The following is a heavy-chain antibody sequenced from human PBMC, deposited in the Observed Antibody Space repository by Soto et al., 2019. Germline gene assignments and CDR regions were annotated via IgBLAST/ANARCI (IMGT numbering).Heavy chain of an antibody. CDR2: INHSGST. CDR1: GGSFSGYY. V-gene: IGHV4-34*01. Sequence: SETLSLTCAVYGGSFSGYYWSWIRQPPGKGLEWIGEINHSGSTNYNPSLKSRVTISVDTSKNQFSLKLSSVTAADTAVYYCAGYYDSSGYGYWGQGTLVTVSS. J-gene: IGHJ4*02. CDR3: AGYYDSSGYGY. D-gene: IGHD3-22*01.